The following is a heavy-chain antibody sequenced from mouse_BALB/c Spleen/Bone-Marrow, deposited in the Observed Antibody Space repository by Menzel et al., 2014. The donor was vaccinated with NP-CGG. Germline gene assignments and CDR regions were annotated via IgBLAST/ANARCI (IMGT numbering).Heavy chain of an antibody. CDR3: ARNNDYDGGYYAMDY. CDR2: INPSTGYT. Sequence: QVQLKESGAELAKPGASVKMSCKASGYNFISYWMHWVKQRPGQGREWIGYINPSTGYTEYNQKFKDKATLTADKSSSKAYMQLSSLTSEDSAVYYCARNNDYDGGYYAMDYWGQGTSVTVSS. J-gene: IGHJ4*01. D-gene: IGHD2-4*01. CDR1: GYNFISYW. V-gene: IGHV1-7*01.